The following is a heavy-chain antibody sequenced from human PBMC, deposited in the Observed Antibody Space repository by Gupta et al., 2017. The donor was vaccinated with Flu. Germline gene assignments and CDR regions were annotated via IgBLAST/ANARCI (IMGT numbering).Heavy chain of an antibody. V-gene: IGHV3-73*02. Sequence: EVQLVESGGGLVQPGGSLKLSCAASGFIFSDSAMHWVRQASGKGLEWVGRIRSKANNYATSYAASVKGRFTISRDDSKNTAHLQMNSLKTEDTAVYYCTGSPVYAMDVWGQGTTVTVSS. CDR2: IRSKANNYAT. J-gene: IGHJ6*02. D-gene: IGHD2-8*01. CDR3: TGSPVYAMDV. CDR1: GFIFSDSA.